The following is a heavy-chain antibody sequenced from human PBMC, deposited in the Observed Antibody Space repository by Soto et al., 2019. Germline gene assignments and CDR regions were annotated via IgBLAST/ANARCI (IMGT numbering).Heavy chain of an antibody. V-gene: IGHV3-53*01. J-gene: IGHJ4*01. Sequence: GGSLRLSCAASGFTVRTNYMNWVRQAPGKGLQWVSVIHSDATAYYADSVKGQFTISRDVSENTLFLKINSLRAEDTAIYYCATGRVYYDSSGLLQGRYWGQGSLDTGFS. D-gene: IGHD3-22*01. CDR3: ATGRVYYDSSGLLQGRY. CDR2: IHSDATA. CDR1: GFTVRTNY.